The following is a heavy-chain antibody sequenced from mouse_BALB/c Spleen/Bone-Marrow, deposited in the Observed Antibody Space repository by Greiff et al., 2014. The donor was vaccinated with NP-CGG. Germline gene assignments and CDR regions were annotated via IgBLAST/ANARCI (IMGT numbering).Heavy chain of an antibody. J-gene: IGHJ4*01. CDR3: ARITTATGAMDY. CDR2: IWADGST. V-gene: IGHV2-9*02. CDR1: GFSLTSYG. Sequence: VKLMESGPGLVAPSQSLSITCTVSGFSLTSYGVHWVRQPPGKGLEWLGVIWADGSTNYNSALMSRLSIRKDNSKSQVFLKMNSLQPDDTAMYYCARITTATGAMDYWGQGTSVTVSS. D-gene: IGHD1-2*01.